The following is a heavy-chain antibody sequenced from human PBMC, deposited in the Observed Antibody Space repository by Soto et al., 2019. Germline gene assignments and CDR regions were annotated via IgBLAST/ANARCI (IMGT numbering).Heavy chain of an antibody. CDR3: ARHLVESRNGWLVPTQLVTFDY. CDR2: IFYSGST. CDR1: GGSISSSSYY. D-gene: IGHD6-19*01. J-gene: IGHJ4*02. Sequence: QLQLQESGPGLVKPSETLSLTCTVSGGSISSSSYYWGWIRQPPGKGLAWIGSIFYSGSTYYNPSLESRVNITVDTSKNQFSLKLSSVTAADTAVYYCARHLVESRNGWLVPTQLVTFDYWGQGTLVTVSS. V-gene: IGHV4-39*01.